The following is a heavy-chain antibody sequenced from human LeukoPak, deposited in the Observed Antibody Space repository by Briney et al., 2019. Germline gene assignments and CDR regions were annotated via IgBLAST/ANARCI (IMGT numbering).Heavy chain of an antibody. CDR3: ARARVRSKEAARLVDY. CDR2: ISSSSSYI. V-gene: IGHV3-21*01. J-gene: IGHJ4*02. Sequence: PGGSLRLSCAASGFTFSSYSMNWVRQAPGKGLEWVSSISSSSSYIYYADSVKGRFTISRDNAKNSLYLQMNSLRAEDTAVYYCARARVRSKEAARLVDYWGQGTLVTVSS. D-gene: IGHD6-6*01. CDR1: GFTFSSYS.